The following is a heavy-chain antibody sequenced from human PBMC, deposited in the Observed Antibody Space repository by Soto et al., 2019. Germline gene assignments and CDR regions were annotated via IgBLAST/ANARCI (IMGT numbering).Heavy chain of an antibody. CDR1: GGSISSYN. Sequence: SETLSLTCSVSGGSISSYNWSWIWQSPGKGLEWIGHIYVSGSSNYNPSLKSRVTISADTSKNQFSLKLNSVTAADTAVYYCARDTYYYESGNLGPDAFDIWGQGTMVTVSS. CDR2: IYVSGSS. CDR3: ARDTYYYESGNLGPDAFDI. J-gene: IGHJ3*02. V-gene: IGHV4-59*01. D-gene: IGHD3-22*01.